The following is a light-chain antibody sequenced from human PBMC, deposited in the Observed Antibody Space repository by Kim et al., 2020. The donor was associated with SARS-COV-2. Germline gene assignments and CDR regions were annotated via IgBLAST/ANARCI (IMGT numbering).Light chain of an antibody. CDR2: DNN. Sequence: GQKDTISCSGRSSNIGNNYVSWYQQLPGTAPKLLIYDNNKRPSGIPDRFSGSKSGTSATLGITGLQTGDEADYYCGTWDSSLSAGVFGTGTKVTVL. CDR3: GTWDSSLSAGV. CDR1: SSNIGNNY. J-gene: IGLJ1*01. V-gene: IGLV1-51*01.